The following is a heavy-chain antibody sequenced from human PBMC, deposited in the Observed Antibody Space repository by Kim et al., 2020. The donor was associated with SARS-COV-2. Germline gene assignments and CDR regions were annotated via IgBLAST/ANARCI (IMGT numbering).Heavy chain of an antibody. D-gene: IGHD3-3*01. V-gene: IGHV3-30*07. Sequence: KGRFTISRDKSKNTLYLQMNSRRAEDTAVYYCARDAYYDFWSGPGHYMDVWGKGTTVTVSS. J-gene: IGHJ6*03. CDR3: ARDAYYDFWSGPGHYMDV.